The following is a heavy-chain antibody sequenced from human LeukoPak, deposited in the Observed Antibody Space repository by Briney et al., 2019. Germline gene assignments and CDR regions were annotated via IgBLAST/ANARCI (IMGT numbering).Heavy chain of an antibody. CDR3: ARDRSYSNYADNWFDP. Sequence: SQTLSLTCTVSGGSISSGSYYWSWIRQPAGKGLEWIGRIYTSGSTNYNPSLKSRVTISVDTSKSQFSLKLSSVTAADTAVYYCARDRSYSNYADNWFDPWGQGTLVTVSS. V-gene: IGHV4-61*02. CDR1: GGSISSGSYY. CDR2: IYTSGST. J-gene: IGHJ5*02. D-gene: IGHD4-11*01.